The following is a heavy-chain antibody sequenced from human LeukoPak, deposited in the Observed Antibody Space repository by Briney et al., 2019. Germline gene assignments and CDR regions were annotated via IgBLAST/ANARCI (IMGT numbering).Heavy chain of an antibody. D-gene: IGHD3-22*01. CDR2: IYPGDSDT. J-gene: IGHJ4*02. CDR3: ARLPAYYCDSSGYYFDY. Sequence: GESLKISCKGSGYSFTSYWIGWVRQMPGKGLEWMGIIYPGDSDTRYSPSFQGQVTISADKSISTAYPQWSSLKASDTAMYYCARLPAYYCDSSGYYFDYWGQGTLVTVSS. V-gene: IGHV5-51*01. CDR1: GYSFTSYW.